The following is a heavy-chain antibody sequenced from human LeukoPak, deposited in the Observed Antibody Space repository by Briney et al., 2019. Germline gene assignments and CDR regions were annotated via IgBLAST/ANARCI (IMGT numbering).Heavy chain of an antibody. CDR1: GFTFSNYA. V-gene: IGHV3-23*01. J-gene: IGHJ4*02. CDR3: PRQSYPSGWNPFDY. Sequence: PGGSLRLSCAASGFTFSNYAMSWVRQAPGKGLEWVSTISGGGITTYYSDSAKGRFTISRDNSKNTMFLQMNSLRADDTAVYYCPRQSYPSGWNPFDYWRQGILVTVST. D-gene: IGHD6-19*01. CDR2: ISGGGITT.